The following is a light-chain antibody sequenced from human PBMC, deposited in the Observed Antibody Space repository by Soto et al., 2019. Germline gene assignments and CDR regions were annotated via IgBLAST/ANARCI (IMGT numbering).Light chain of an antibody. CDR2: FND. V-gene: IGLV1-44*01. CDR3: AAWDASLNGYV. CDR1: SSNIGSKT. J-gene: IGLJ1*01. Sequence: QSVLTQPPSASGTPGQKAIISCSGSSSNIGSKTVNWYQQLPGTAPKLLIFFNDQRPSRVPDRFSGSKSGTSASLAISGLQSDDEADYYCAAWDASLNGYVFGTGTKLTVL.